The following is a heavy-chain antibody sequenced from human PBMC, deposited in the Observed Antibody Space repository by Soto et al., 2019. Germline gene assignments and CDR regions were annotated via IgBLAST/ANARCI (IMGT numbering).Heavy chain of an antibody. CDR1: GGTFGSYA. V-gene: IGHV1-69*13. CDR2: IIPILNSP. J-gene: IGHJ6*02. Sequence: SVKVSCKASGGTFGSYAITWVRRAPGQGLEWLGGIIPILNSPAYAQKFQARVVITADEITNTAYMELNSLRFDDTAVYYCAREAPYCTSATCPKFYDMDVRGQGTTVTVS. CDR3: AREAPYCTSATCPKFYDMDV. D-gene: IGHD2-21*01.